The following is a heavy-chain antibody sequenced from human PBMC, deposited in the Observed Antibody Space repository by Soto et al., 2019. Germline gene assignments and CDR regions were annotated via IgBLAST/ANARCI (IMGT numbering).Heavy chain of an antibody. D-gene: IGHD4-17*01. V-gene: IGHV3-30-3*01. CDR2: ISYDGSNK. J-gene: IGHJ4*02. CDR1: GFTFSSYA. CDR3: ARDNYGDYGDAYFDY. Sequence: QVQLVESGGGVVQPGRSLRLSCAASGFTFSSYAMHWVRQAPGKGLEWVAVISYDGSNKYYADSVKGRFTISRDNSKNTLYLPMYSLRAEDTAVYYCARDNYGDYGDAYFDYWGQGTLVTVSS.